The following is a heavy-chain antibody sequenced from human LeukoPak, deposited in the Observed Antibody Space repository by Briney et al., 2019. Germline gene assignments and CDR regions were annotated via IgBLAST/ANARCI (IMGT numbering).Heavy chain of an antibody. Sequence: GASVKVSCKASGYTLTSYDINWVRQATGQGPEWMGWMNPNSGNTGYAQKFQGRVTITRNTSISTAYMELSSLRSEDTAVYYCARAEVVGLPSSTIWFVPWGQGTLVTVSS. V-gene: IGHV1-8*03. CDR2: MNPNSGNT. CDR3: ARAEVVGLPSSTIWFVP. D-gene: IGHD2-15*01. CDR1: GYTLTSYD. J-gene: IGHJ5*02.